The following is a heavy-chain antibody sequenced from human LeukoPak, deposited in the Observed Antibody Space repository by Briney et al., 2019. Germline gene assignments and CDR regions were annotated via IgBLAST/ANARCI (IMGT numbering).Heavy chain of an antibody. CDR1: GFTFSSYG. CDR2: IRYDGSNK. J-gene: IGHJ4*02. D-gene: IGHD2-15*01. CDR3: AKTAAIVVVVAANDY. Sequence: GGSLRLSCAASGFTFSSYGMHWVRQAPGKGLEWVAFIRYDGSNKYYADSVKGRFTISRDNSKNTLYLQMNSLRAEDTAVYYCAKTAAIVVVVAANDYWGQGALVTVSS. V-gene: IGHV3-30*02.